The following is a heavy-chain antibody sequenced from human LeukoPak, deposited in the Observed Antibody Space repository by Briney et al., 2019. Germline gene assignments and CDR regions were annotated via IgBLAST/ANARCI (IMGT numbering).Heavy chain of an antibody. CDR3: ARKRDEYYDFWSGYLKARWFDP. V-gene: IGHV4-34*01. J-gene: IGHJ5*02. D-gene: IGHD3-3*01. CDR1: GGSFSGYY. CDR2: INHSGST. Sequence: KPSETLSLTCAVYGGSFSGYYWSWIRQPPGKGLEWIGEINHSGSTNYNPSPKSRVTISVDTSKNQFSLKLSSVTAADTAVYYCARKRDEYYDFWSGYLKARWFDPWGQGTLVTVSS.